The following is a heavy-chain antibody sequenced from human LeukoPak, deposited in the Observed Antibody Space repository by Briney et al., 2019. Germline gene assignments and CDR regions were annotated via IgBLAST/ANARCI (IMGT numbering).Heavy chain of an antibody. Sequence: PGGSLRLSCAASGFTFSSYSMNWVRQAPGKGLEWVSYISSSSSTIYYADSVKGRFTTSRDNAKNSLYLQMNSLRAEDTAVYYCARDRESSSWPAFFDYWGQGTLVTVSS. CDR3: ARDRESSSWPAFFDY. CDR2: ISSSSSTI. V-gene: IGHV3-48*01. D-gene: IGHD6-13*01. J-gene: IGHJ4*02. CDR1: GFTFSSYS.